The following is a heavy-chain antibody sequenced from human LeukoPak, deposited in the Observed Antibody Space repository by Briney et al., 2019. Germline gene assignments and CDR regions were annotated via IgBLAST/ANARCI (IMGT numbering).Heavy chain of an antibody. J-gene: IGHJ4*02. V-gene: IGHV4-34*01. Sequence: SETLSLTCAVYGGSFSGYYWSWIRQPPGKGLEWIGEINHSGSTNYNPSLKSRVTISVDTSKNQFSLRLSSVTAADTAVYYCAREGSRDFWSGPVYYFDYWGQGTLVTVSS. CDR1: GGSFSGYY. CDR2: INHSGST. D-gene: IGHD3-3*01. CDR3: AREGSRDFWSGPVYYFDY.